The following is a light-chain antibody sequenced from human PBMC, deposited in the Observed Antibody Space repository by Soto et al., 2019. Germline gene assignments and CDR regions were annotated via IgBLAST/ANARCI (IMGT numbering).Light chain of an antibody. J-gene: IGKJ2*01. CDR1: QSIRSY. Sequence: DSQMTQSPSSLSASVGDRVTITCRASQSIRSYLNWYHQKPGKAPKVLIYTAYTLQSGVPSRFSGSGSGTDFTLTISSLQPEDFATYYCQQSYSAPYTFGQGTNLEIK. V-gene: IGKV1-39*01. CDR2: TAY. CDR3: QQSYSAPYT.